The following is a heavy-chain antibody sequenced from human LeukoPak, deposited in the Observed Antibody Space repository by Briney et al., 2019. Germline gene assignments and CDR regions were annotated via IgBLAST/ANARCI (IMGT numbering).Heavy chain of an antibody. CDR3: ARDLLLVVAATTGDAFDI. D-gene: IGHD2-15*01. Sequence: GGSLRLSCEVSGFTFSSYHMNWVRQAPGKGLEWVSSISSSSRYIYYADSMTGRFTISRDNAKNSLYLQMNSLRAEDTAVYYCARDLLLVVAATTGDAFDIWGQGTMVTVSS. V-gene: IGHV3-21*01. J-gene: IGHJ3*02. CDR2: ISSSSRYI. CDR1: GFTFSSYH.